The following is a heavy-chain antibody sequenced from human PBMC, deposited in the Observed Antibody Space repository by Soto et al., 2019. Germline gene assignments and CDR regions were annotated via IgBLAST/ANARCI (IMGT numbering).Heavy chain of an antibody. D-gene: IGHD6-19*01. J-gene: IGHJ5*02. V-gene: IGHV1-18*01. CDR3: ARALGIAVAGT. CDR1: GGTFSSYA. Sequence: ASVKVSCKASGGTFSSYAISWVRQAPGQGLEWMGWIIANNGNTNYAQKLQGRVTMTTDTSTSTAYMELRSLRSDDTAVYYCARALGIAVAGTWGQGTLVTVSS. CDR2: IIANNGNT.